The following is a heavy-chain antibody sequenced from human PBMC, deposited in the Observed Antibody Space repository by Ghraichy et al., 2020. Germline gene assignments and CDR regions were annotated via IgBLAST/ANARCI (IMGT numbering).Heavy chain of an antibody. V-gene: IGHV4-34*01. D-gene: IGHD1-1*01. CDR2: IDYVGRT. J-gene: IGHJ4*02. Sequence: SETLSLTCAVSGGYIGGYYWSWIRQPPGKGLEWIGEIDYVGRTHYNPSLESRVIISLVMGNNEFSLRLNAVTAADTAVYYCARGNPTMNDYFDSWGQGTLVTVSS. CDR3: ARGNPTMNDYFDS. CDR1: GGYIGGYY.